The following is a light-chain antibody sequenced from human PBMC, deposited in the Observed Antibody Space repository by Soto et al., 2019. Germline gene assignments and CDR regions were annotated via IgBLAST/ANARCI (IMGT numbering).Light chain of an antibody. V-gene: IGLV2-14*03. CDR3: SSYTSSNTLV. CDR2: DVS. J-gene: IGLJ1*01. CDR1: SSDVGGHNY. Sequence: QSVLTQPASVSGSPGQSITISCTGTSSDVGGHNYVSWYQQHPGKAPKLMIYDVSNRPSGVSNRFSGSKSGNTASLTISGLQAEDEADYYCSSYTSSNTLVFGTGTKVTVL.